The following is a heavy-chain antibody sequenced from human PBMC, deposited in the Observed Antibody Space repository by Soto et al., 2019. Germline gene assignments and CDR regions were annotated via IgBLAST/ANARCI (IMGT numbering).Heavy chain of an antibody. V-gene: IGHV3-23*01. CDR3: PKVERSSVWGSIDY. Sequence: EVQLLESGGGLVQPGGSLRLSCAASGFTFSSYAMSWVRQAPGKGLEWVSAISGSGGSTYYADSVKGRFTISRDNSKNTQYLQMNSLRAEDTAVYYCPKVERSSVWGSIDYWGQGTLVTVSS. D-gene: IGHD3-16*01. CDR1: GFTFSSYA. J-gene: IGHJ4*02. CDR2: ISGSGGST.